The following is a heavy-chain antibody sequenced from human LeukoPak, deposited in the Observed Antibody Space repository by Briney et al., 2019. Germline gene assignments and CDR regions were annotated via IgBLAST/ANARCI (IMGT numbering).Heavy chain of an antibody. V-gene: IGHV4-39*01. CDR2: IYYSGST. D-gene: IGHD6-19*01. CDR3: ASLLIAVTDPAGY. CDR1: GGSISSSSYY. J-gene: IGHJ4*02. Sequence: PSETLSLTCTVSGGSISSSSYYWGWIRQPPGKGREWIGNIYYSGSTYYNPSLKSRVTISVDTSRNQFSLKLSSVTAADTAVYYCASLLIAVTDPAGYWGQGTLVTVSS.